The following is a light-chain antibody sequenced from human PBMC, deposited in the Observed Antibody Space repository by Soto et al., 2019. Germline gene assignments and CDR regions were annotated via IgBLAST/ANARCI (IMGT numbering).Light chain of an antibody. V-gene: IGKV3-20*01. Sequence: EIVLTQSPGTLSLSPGERATLSCRASQSVSTNYLAWYQQKPGQAPRLLIGATSSRATGIPDRFSGSGSETDFTLTITRLEPEDFAVYFCQQYSSSPRGVTFGGGTKLEI. J-gene: IGKJ4*01. CDR2: ATS. CDR1: QSVSTNY. CDR3: QQYSSSPRGVT.